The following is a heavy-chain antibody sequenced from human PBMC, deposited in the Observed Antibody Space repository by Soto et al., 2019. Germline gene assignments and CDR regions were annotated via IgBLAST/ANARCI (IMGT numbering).Heavy chain of an antibody. J-gene: IGHJ6*02. Sequence: GGSLRLSWAASGLTFSTYVMHWVRQAPGKGLGWLAVISNNGINKYYADSVKGRFTISRDNSKDTLFLQMNSLRGEDTAIYYCARVIRADSTSSNFYYYSGLDVWGQGTTVTVSS. CDR1: GLTFSTYV. D-gene: IGHD6-6*01. CDR2: ISNNGINK. CDR3: ARVIRADSTSSNFYYYSGLDV. V-gene: IGHV3-30*03.